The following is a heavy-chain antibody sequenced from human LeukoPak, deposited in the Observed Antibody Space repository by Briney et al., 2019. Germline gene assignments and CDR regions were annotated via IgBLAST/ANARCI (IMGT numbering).Heavy chain of an antibody. CDR1: GGSISSYY. CDR3: ARHAEISGYSSFDY. V-gene: IGHV4-59*08. D-gene: IGHD3-22*01. J-gene: IGHJ4*02. CDR2: IYYTGST. Sequence: PSETLSLTCTVSGGSISSYYWSWIRQPPGKGLDWIGYIYYTGSTNYNPSLKSRVTISVDTSKNQFSLKLSSVTAADTAVYYCARHAEISGYSSFDYWGQGTLVTASS.